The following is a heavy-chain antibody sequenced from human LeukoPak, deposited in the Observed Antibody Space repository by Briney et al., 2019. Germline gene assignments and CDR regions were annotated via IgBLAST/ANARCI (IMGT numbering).Heavy chain of an antibody. Sequence: GGSLRLSCAASGFTFSNYAMSWVRQAPGKGLEWVSTVSGSGGSPYYADSVKGRLTISRDNSKNTLYLQMNSLRAEDTALYYCAKAPPVRSGHSAYDYWGQGTLVTVSP. D-gene: IGHD3-22*01. CDR1: GFTFSNYA. CDR3: AKAPPVRSGHSAYDY. CDR2: VSGSGGSP. V-gene: IGHV3-23*01. J-gene: IGHJ4*02.